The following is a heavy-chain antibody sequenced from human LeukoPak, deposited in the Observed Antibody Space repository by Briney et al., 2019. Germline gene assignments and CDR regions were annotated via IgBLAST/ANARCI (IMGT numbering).Heavy chain of an antibody. Sequence: SETLSLTCSVSGGSISSNSYSWGWIRQPPGKGLEWIGSIYYTGSTYYNPSLKSRVTISVDTSKNQFSLKLSSVTAADTAVYYCARDIAVAGTGGFDPWGQGTLVTVSS. CDR3: ARDIAVAGTGGFDP. D-gene: IGHD6-19*01. CDR2: IYYTGST. J-gene: IGHJ5*02. V-gene: IGHV4-39*07. CDR1: GGSISSNSYS.